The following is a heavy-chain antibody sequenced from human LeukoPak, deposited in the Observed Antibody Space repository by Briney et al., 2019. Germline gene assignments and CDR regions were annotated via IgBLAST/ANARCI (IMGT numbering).Heavy chain of an antibody. V-gene: IGHV1-69*04. D-gene: IGHD6-13*01. CDR3: ARDSYSTSYYYGMDV. CDR2: VIPILGIA. J-gene: IGHJ6*02. Sequence: SVKVSCKASGGTFSSYAISWVRQAPGQGLEWMGRVIPILGIANYAQKFQGRVTITADKSTSTAYMELSSLRSEDTAVYYCARDSYSTSYYYGMDVWGQGTTVTVSS. CDR1: GGTFSSYA.